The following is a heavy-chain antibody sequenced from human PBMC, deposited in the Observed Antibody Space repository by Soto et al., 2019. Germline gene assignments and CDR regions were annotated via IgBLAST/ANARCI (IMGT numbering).Heavy chain of an antibody. D-gene: IGHD2-21*01. CDR2: INSDGSST. J-gene: IGHJ4*02. CDR1: GFTFSSYW. Sequence: QPGGSLRLSCAASGFTFSSYWMHWVRQAPGKGLVWVSRINSDGSSTSYADSVKGRFTISRDNAKNTLYLQMNSLRAEDTAVYYCARVPALWSTFDYWGQGTLVTVSS. CDR3: ARVPALWSTFDY. V-gene: IGHV3-74*01.